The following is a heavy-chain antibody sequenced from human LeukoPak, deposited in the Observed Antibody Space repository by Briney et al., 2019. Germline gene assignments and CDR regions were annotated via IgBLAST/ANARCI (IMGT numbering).Heavy chain of an antibody. D-gene: IGHD1-26*01. Sequence: PGGSLRLSCAASGFTFSSYAMTWVRQAPGKGREWVSTISGSGGNTYYADSVKGRFTISRDNSKNTLYLQMNSLRAEDTAVYYCAKDRSYSGLVTASLDYWGRGTLVTVSS. J-gene: IGHJ4*02. CDR3: AKDRSYSGLVTASLDY. CDR2: ISGSGGNT. CDR1: GFTFSSYA. V-gene: IGHV3-23*01.